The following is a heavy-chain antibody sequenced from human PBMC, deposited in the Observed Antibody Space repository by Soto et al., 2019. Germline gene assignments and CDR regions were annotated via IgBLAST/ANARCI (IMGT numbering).Heavy chain of an antibody. J-gene: IGHJ5*02. CDR3: AKDLERWLHLPRVGVWFDP. D-gene: IGHD3-22*01. CDR1: GFTFSSYG. CDR2: ISYDGSNK. V-gene: IGHV3-30*18. Sequence: GGSLRLSCAASGFTFSSYGMHWVRQAPGKGLEWVAVISYDGSNKYYADSVKGRFTISRDNSKNTLYLQMNSLRAEDTAVYYCAKDLERWLHLPRVGVWFDPWGQGTLVTVSS.